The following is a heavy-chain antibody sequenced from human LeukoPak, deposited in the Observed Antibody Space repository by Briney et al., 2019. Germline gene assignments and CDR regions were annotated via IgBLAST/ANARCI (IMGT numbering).Heavy chain of an antibody. V-gene: IGHV3-23*01. CDR3: VRYEILTGYYYFDY. CDR2: ISGSGGST. CDR1: GFTFSSYA. Sequence: GGSLRLSCAASGFTFSSYAMCRVRQAPGEGLEWVSAISGSGGSTYYADSVKGRFTISRDNSKNTLYLQTNSLRAEDTAVYYCVRYEILTGYYYFDYWGQGTLVTVSS. D-gene: IGHD3-9*01. J-gene: IGHJ4*02.